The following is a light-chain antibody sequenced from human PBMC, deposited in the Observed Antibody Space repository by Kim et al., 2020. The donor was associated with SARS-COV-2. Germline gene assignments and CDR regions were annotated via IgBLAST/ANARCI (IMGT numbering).Light chain of an antibody. Sequence: SLSPGERATLPCRASQSISSSLAWYHQKPGQAPRVLIYGASARATGVPARFSGSGSGTEFTLTISNLQSEDFAVYYCQQYAYWRAFGQGTRLEIK. J-gene: IGKJ5*01. CDR3: QQYAYWRA. CDR1: QSISSS. CDR2: GAS. V-gene: IGKV3-15*01.